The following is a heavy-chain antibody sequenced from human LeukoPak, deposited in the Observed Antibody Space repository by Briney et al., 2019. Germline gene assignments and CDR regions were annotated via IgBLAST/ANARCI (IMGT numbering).Heavy chain of an antibody. CDR1: GYTFTSYA. V-gene: IGHV1-3*03. Sequence: ASVKVSCKASGYTFTSYAMHWVRQAPGQRLEWMGWINAGNGNTKYSQEFQGRVTITRDTSASTAYMELSSLRSEDMAVYYCARAFEYYYDSSGYYGAFDIWGQGTMVTVSS. D-gene: IGHD3-22*01. CDR3: ARAFEYYYDSSGYYGAFDI. CDR2: INAGNGNT. J-gene: IGHJ3*02.